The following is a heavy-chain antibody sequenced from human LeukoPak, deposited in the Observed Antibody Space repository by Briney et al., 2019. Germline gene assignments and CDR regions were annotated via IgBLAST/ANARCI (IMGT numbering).Heavy chain of an antibody. CDR2: ISSSSSYI. J-gene: IGHJ4*02. CDR3: AKEPNKYSGYDYFDY. CDR1: GFTFSSYS. D-gene: IGHD5-12*01. V-gene: IGHV3-21*04. Sequence: KAGGSLRLSCAASGFTFSSYSMNWVRQAPGKGLEWVSSISSSSSYIYYADSVKGRFTISRDNAKNSLYLQMNSLRVEDTALYYCAKEPNKYSGYDYFDYWGQGTLVTVSS.